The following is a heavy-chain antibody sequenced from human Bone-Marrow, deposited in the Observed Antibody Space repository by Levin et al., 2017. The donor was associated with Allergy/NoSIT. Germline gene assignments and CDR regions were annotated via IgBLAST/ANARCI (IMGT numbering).Heavy chain of an antibody. J-gene: IGHJ4*02. CDR3: VRGGCSRTSCPDY. Sequence: GGSLRLSCAASGFTFSPYYMHWVRQAPGKGLAWVSNIERDTTTRNYADSVKGRFTISRDNAKNTLYLQMNSLRAEDTAVYYCVRGGCSRTSCPDYWRQGLLVTVSS. V-gene: IGHV3-74*01. CDR1: GFTFSPYY. CDR2: IERDTTTR. D-gene: IGHD2-2*01.